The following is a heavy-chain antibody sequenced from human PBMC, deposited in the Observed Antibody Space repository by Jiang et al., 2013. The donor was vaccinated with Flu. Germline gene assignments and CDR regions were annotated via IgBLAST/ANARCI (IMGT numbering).Heavy chain of an antibody. J-gene: IGHJ4*02. D-gene: IGHD5-24*01. CDR1: GFTFNLYA. V-gene: IGHV3-23*01. CDR3: AKKGRDGYNYGY. Sequence: PGGSLRLSCAASGFTFNLYAMSWVRQAPGKGLEWVSAISGSGGSTFSADSVKGRFTISRDNSNNTLYLQMNSLRAEDTAVYYCAKKGRDGYNYGYWGQGTLVTVSS. CDR2: ISGSGGST.